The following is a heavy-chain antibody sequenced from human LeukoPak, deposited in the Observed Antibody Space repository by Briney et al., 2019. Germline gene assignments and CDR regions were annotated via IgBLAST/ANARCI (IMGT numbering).Heavy chain of an antibody. D-gene: IGHD3-22*01. V-gene: IGHV4-59*11. CDR1: GGSMSSHY. CDR3: ARLLDNDSSGDPDTFDL. CDR2: IYYSGST. J-gene: IGHJ3*01. Sequence: SETLSLTCSVSGGSMSSHYWSWIRQPPGKGLEWIGCIYYSGSTKCNPSLQSRVTISLDTSRNDFSLKLTSVTAADTAVYYCARLLDNDSSGDPDTFDLWGPGTVVTVSS.